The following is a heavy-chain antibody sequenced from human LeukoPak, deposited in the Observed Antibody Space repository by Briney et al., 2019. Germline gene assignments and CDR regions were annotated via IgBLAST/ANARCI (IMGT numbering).Heavy chain of an antibody. D-gene: IGHD6-13*01. Sequence: GGSLRLSCAASGFTFSDYYMSWIRQAPGKGLEWVSYISSSGSTIYYADSVKGRFTISRDNAKNSLYLQMNSLRAEDTAVYYCARVGPQDSSSWYVQDYYYYYMDVWGKGTTVTVPS. J-gene: IGHJ6*03. CDR1: GFTFSDYY. CDR3: ARVGPQDSSSWYVQDYYYYYMDV. CDR2: ISSSGSTI. V-gene: IGHV3-11*04.